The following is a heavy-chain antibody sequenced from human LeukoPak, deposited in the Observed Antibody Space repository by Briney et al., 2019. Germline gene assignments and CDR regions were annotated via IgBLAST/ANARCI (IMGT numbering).Heavy chain of an antibody. J-gene: IGHJ4*02. D-gene: IGHD3-22*01. CDR1: GYTYTSYD. CDR2: MNPNSGNT. V-gene: IGHV1-8*03. Sequence: ASVKVSRKASGYTYTSYDINWVRQATGQGLEWMGWMNPNSGNTGYAQKFQGRVTITRNTSISTAYMELSSLRSEDTAVYYCARHSSSGYPPLVVPGQAVYWGQGTLVTVSS. CDR3: ARHSSSGYPPLVVPGQAVY.